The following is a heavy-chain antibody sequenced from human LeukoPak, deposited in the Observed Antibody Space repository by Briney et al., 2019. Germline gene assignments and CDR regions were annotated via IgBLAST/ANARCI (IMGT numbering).Heavy chain of an antibody. V-gene: IGHV1-46*01. CDR2: INPSGGGT. CDR1: GGTFSSYA. D-gene: IGHD3-10*01. J-gene: IGHJ4*02. CDR3: ARDQGVTMVRGIMSPSAADY. Sequence: ASVKVSCKASGGTFSSYAISWVRQAPGQGLEWMGKINPSGGGTDYAQKFQGRVTMTRDTSTSTVYMELSSLRSEDTAVYYCARDQGVTMVRGIMSPSAADYWGQGTLVTVSS.